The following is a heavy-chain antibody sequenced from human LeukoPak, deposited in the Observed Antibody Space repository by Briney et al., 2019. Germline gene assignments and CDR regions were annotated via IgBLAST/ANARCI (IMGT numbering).Heavy chain of an antibody. CDR2: ISSSSSTI. J-gene: IGHJ4*02. Sequence: PGGSLRLSCAASGFIFSSYNMNWVRQAPGKGLEGVSYISSSSSTIYYADSVKGRFTISRDNAKNSLYLQMNSLRAEDTAVYYCARAGFTFSDYFGSFFDYWGQGTLVTVSS. CDR3: ARAGFTFSDYFGSFFDY. D-gene: IGHD3-10*01. V-gene: IGHV3-48*01. CDR1: GFIFSSYN.